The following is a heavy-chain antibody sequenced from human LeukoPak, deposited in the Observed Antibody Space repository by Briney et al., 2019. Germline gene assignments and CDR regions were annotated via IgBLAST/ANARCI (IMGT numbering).Heavy chain of an antibody. CDR1: GFTFSDYY. J-gene: IGHJ5*01. V-gene: IGHV3-11*06. Sequence: GGSLRLSCAASGFTFSDYYMSWIRQAPGKGLEWVSYISSSNTYTTYADSVKGRFTISRDNAKNSLYLQMNSLRAEDTAVYYCARDRGVGDSGNWYDYWGQGTLVTVSS. CDR3: ARDRGVGDSGNWYDY. D-gene: IGHD2-21*01. CDR2: ISSSNTYT.